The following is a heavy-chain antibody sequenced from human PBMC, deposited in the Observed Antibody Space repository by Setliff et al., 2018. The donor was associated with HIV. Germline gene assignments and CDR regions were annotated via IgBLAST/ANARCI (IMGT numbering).Heavy chain of an antibody. CDR3: AREKRVTYYYDRSGHYSWFYFDY. V-gene: IGHV3-53*01. CDR1: GFTVSSYY. D-gene: IGHD3-22*01. CDR2: IYSGGST. J-gene: IGHJ4*02. Sequence: GGSLRLSCAASGFTVSSYYMSWVRQAPGKGLEWVSVIYSGGSTYYADSVKGRFTISRDNSKNTLYLQMNSLRAEDTAVYYCAREKRVTYYYDRSGHYSWFYFDYWGQGTLVTVSS.